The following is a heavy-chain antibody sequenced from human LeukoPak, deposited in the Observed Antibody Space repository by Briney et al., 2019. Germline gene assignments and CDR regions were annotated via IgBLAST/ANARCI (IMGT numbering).Heavy chain of an antibody. J-gene: IGHJ4*02. D-gene: IGHD3-22*01. V-gene: IGHV3-23*01. CDR1: GFTFSNYA. CDR2: ISGSGGST. CDR3: AKVKGRDYYDSNGYFPFDY. Sequence: GGSLRLSCAASGFTFSNYAMSWVRQAPGKGLEWVSGISGSGGSTYYADSVKGRFTISRDNSKNTLYLQMNSLRAEDTAVYYCAKVKGRDYYDSNGYFPFDYWGQGTLVTVSS.